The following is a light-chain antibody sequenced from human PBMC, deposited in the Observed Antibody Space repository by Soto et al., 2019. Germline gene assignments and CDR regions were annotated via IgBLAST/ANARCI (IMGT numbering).Light chain of an antibody. CDR1: SSNIGNNY. J-gene: IGLJ1*01. CDR2: ENN. V-gene: IGLV1-51*02. Sequence: QSVLTQPPSVSASPGQKVTISCSGSSSNIGNNYVSWYQQLPGTAPKLLIYENNKRPSGIPDRFSGSKSGTSATLGITGLQTGDEADYYCGTWDSSLSGGVFGPGTKVTVL. CDR3: GTWDSSLSGGV.